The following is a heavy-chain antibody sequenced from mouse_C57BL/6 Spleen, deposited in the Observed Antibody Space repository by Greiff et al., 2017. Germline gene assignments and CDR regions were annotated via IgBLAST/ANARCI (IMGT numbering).Heavy chain of an antibody. D-gene: IGHD2-3*01. V-gene: IGHV1-15*01. CDR1: GYTFTDYE. J-gene: IGHJ3*01. Sequence: VQGVESGAELVRPGASVTLSCKASGYTFTDYEMHWVKQTPVHGLEWIGAIDPETGGTAYNQKFKGKAILTADKSSSTAYMELRSLTSEDSAVYYCTRSDDTGAYWGQGTLVTVSA. CDR2: IDPETGGT. CDR3: TRSDDTGAY.